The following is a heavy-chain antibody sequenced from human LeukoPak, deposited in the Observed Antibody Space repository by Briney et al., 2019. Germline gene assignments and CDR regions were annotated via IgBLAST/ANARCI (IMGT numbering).Heavy chain of an antibody. V-gene: IGHV3-74*01. Sequence: GGSLRLSCAASGFTFSTSWMHWVRQAPGKGLVWVSRIKSDGSTTTYADSVKGRFTISRDNAKKTLFLQMNSLRAEDTAVYYCASGSFCTNGVCYKGFDYWGQGTLVTVSS. CDR2: IKSDGSTT. J-gene: IGHJ4*02. D-gene: IGHD2-8*01. CDR1: GFTFSTSW. CDR3: ASGSFCTNGVCYKGFDY.